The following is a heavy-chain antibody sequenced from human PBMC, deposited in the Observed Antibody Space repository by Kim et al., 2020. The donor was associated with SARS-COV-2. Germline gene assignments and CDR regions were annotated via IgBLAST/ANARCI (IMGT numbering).Heavy chain of an antibody. Sequence: QTLSLTCTFSGFSLNTSGMSVSWIRQPPGKALEWLARIDWDDDKYYSTSLKTRLTISKDTSKNQVVLTMTNMDPADTATYYCARIQGSGYYYAFDYWGQGTLVTVSS. CDR2: IDWDDDK. CDR3: ARIQGSGYYYAFDY. J-gene: IGHJ4*02. CDR1: GFSLNTSGMS. D-gene: IGHD3-22*01. V-gene: IGHV2-70*11.